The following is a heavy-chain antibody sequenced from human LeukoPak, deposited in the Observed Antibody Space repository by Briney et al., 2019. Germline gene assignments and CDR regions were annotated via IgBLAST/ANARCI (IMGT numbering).Heavy chain of an antibody. Sequence: GGSLRLSCAVSGFTFSDYTMSWFRQAPGKGLEWVGFIRNKTYSGTTEYAASVKGRFTISRDDSTSIAYLQMNSLKTEDTAMYYCTRGVEMTPISPYYWGQGTLVTVSS. CDR2: IRNKTYSGTT. CDR1: GFTFSDYT. J-gene: IGHJ4*02. V-gene: IGHV3-49*03. CDR3: TRGVEMTPISPYY. D-gene: IGHD5-24*01.